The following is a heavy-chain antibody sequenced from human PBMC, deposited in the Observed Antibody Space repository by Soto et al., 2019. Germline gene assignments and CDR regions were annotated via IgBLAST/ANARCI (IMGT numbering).Heavy chain of an antibody. J-gene: IGHJ6*02. CDR1: GGSFSGYY. D-gene: IGHD2-15*01. V-gene: IGHV4-34*01. CDR3: ARGLRGYCSGGSCYSFGYYYYGMDV. CDR2: INHSGST. Sequence: PSETLSLTCAVYGGSFSGYYWSWIRQPPGKGLEWIGEINHSGSTNYNPSLKSRVTISVDTSKNQFSLKLSSVTAADTAVYYCARGLRGYCSGGSCYSFGYYYYGMDVWRQGTTVTVSS.